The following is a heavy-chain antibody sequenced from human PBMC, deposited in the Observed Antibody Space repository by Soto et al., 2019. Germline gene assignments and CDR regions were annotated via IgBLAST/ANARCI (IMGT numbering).Heavy chain of an antibody. CDR1: GYTFTSYD. CDR3: ARGGTVRAQRYDFWSGYSHWSNYYYYGMDV. D-gene: IGHD3-3*01. CDR2: MNPNSGNT. Sequence: ASVKVSCKASGYTFTSYDINCVRQATGQGLEWMGWMNPNSGNTGYAQKFQGRVTMTRNTSISTAYMELSSLRSEDTAVYYCARGGTVRAQRYDFWSGYSHWSNYYYYGMDVWGQGTTVTVSS. V-gene: IGHV1-8*01. J-gene: IGHJ6*02.